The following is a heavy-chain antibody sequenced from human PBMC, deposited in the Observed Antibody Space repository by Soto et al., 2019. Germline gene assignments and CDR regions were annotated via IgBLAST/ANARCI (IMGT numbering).Heavy chain of an antibody. CDR1: GDSISSGDYY. CDR3: ASVPNYYDTSGYVS. V-gene: IGHV4-30-4*01. Sequence: QVQLQESGPGLVKPSQTLSLTCTVSGDSISSGDYYWTWFRQSPGKGPEWIGYIYYSGSTHYIPSLQSRLTMSVDTSKSQFCLKLSSVTAALTAVYYCASVPNYYDTSGYVSWGQGTLVTSSA. J-gene: IGHJ5*02. CDR2: IYYSGST. D-gene: IGHD3-22*01.